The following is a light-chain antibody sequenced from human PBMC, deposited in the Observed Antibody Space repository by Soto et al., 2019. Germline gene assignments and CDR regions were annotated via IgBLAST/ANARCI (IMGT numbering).Light chain of an antibody. CDR3: QQYGSSPYT. Sequence: EIVLTQSPGTLSLSPGERATLSCRASQSVSSSYLAWYQQKPGQAPRLLIYGASSRATGIPDRFSGSGSGTDFTLTISRLEPEDFAVYYCQQYGSSPYTFGQVTQLEI. J-gene: IGKJ2*01. V-gene: IGKV3-20*01. CDR1: QSVSSSY. CDR2: GAS.